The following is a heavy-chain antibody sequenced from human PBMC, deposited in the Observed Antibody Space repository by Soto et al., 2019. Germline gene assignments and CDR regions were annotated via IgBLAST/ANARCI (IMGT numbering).Heavy chain of an antibody. CDR3: AKVDFDSSGYYFDY. D-gene: IGHD3-22*01. CDR2: ISYDGGIK. J-gene: IGHJ4*02. Sequence: QVQLVESGGGVVQPGKSLRLSCAASGFTLSSYAMHWVRQAPGKGLEWVAIISYDGGIKYYADSVKGRFTISRDNSKNTLDLQMNSLRAEDTAVYYCAKVDFDSSGYYFDYWGQGTLVTVSS. V-gene: IGHV3-30*18. CDR1: GFTLSSYA.